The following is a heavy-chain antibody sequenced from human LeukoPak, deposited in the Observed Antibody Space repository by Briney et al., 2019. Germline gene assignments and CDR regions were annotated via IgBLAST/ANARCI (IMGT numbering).Heavy chain of an antibody. V-gene: IGHV3-53*01. Sequence: GGSLRLSCAASGFTFSSYSMNWVRQAPGKGLEWVSVIYSGGSTYYADSVKGRFTISRDNSKSTLYIQMNSLRAEDTAVYYCARAKPKNMVRGLIMRRESRYYFDYWGQGTLVTVSS. CDR3: ARAKPKNMVRGLIMRRESRYYFDY. CDR1: GFTFSSYS. J-gene: IGHJ4*02. D-gene: IGHD3-10*01. CDR2: IYSGGST.